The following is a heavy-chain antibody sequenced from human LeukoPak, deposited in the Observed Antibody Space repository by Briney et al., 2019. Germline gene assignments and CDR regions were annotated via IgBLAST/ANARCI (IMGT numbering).Heavy chain of an antibody. J-gene: IGHJ4*02. CDR2: IYYSGST. V-gene: IGHV4-59*01. Sequence: SETLSLTCTVSGCSISSYYWSWIRQPPGEGQEWIGYIYYSGSTNYNPSLKSRVTISVDTSKTKFSLKLSSVTAADTAVYYCAREGGDGFDYWGQGTLVTVSS. CDR3: AREGGDGFDY. CDR1: GCSISSYY. D-gene: IGHD2-21*02.